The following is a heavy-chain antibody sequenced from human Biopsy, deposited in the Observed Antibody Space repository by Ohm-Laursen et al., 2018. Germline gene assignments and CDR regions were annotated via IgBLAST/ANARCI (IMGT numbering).Heavy chain of an antibody. CDR3: ARAGRDGYNWDYFDF. V-gene: IGHV1-46*01. Sequence: ASVKVSCKASGYTFTGYYMHWVRQAPGQGLEWMGRIIPIPGIPNIAQKFQARVTITADVPTNTVYMELSSLTSEDTAVYYCARAGRDGYNWDYFDFGGQGTRVTVSS. CDR1: GYTFTGYY. D-gene: IGHD5-24*01. CDR2: IIPIPGIP. J-gene: IGHJ4*02.